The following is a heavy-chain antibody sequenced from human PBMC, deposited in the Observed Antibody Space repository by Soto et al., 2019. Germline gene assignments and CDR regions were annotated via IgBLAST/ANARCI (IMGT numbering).Heavy chain of an antibody. CDR2: LSYLGTT. Sequence: WEPRSLTCTVSNESIRSGTYYWAWIRHPPGRGLEWIGSLSYLGTTDYNPSLKSRVTISKDASKNQFSLKLTSMTAADTAVYYCATGGSASGWYGEHSWGEGKMVTVSS. CDR3: ATGGSASGWYGEHS. V-gene: IGHV4-39*01. J-gene: IGHJ4*02. D-gene: IGHD6-19*01. CDR1: NESIRSGTYY.